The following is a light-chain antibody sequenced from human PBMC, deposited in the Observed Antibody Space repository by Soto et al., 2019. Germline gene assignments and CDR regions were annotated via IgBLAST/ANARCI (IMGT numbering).Light chain of an antibody. CDR3: QRYGSSPRIT. J-gene: IGKJ5*01. V-gene: IGKV3-20*01. CDR1: RTVSSSS. CDR2: GTS. Sequence: VFTHSPGTLSLSPVKKATLSCRASRTVSSSSLAWYQQRPGQAPRLLIYGTSSRATGIPDRFSGSGSGTDFTLTISRLEPEDFAVYFCQRYGSSPRITLGQGRLLEVK.